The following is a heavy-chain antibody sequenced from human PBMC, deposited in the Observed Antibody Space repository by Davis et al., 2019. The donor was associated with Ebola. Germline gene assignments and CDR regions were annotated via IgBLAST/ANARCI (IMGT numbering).Heavy chain of an antibody. Sequence: PSEILSLTCTVSGGSMSSFYWTWIRQPPGKGLEWIGEIDHSGRTTWNASLKSRVTISVDTSKNQFSLKLTSVTAADTAVYYCARYCSSNTCNLFDFWGQGSLVTVSS. CDR1: GGSMSSFY. V-gene: IGHV4-34*01. J-gene: IGHJ5*01. CDR3: ARYCSSNTCNLFDF. CDR2: IDHSGRT. D-gene: IGHD2-2*01.